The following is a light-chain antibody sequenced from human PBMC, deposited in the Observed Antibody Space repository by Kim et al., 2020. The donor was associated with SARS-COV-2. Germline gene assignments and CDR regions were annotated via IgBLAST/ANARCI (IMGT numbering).Light chain of an antibody. CDR3: SSYTTSTSVV. CDR1: SSDVGGYTY. Sequence: GQSITISFTGTSSDVGGYTYVSWYQQPPGKAPKLMIYGVSNRPSGVSNRFSGSKSGNTASLTISGLQAEDEADYYCSSYTTSTSVVFGGGTKLTVL. CDR2: GVS. J-gene: IGLJ2*01. V-gene: IGLV2-14*03.